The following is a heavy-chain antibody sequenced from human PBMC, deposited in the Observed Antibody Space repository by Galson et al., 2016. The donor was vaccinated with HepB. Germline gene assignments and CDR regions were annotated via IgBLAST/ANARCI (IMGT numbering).Heavy chain of an antibody. J-gene: IGHJ4*02. V-gene: IGHV3-21*01. D-gene: IGHD3-10*01. CDR1: GFTFSSDT. Sequence: SLRLSCAASGFTFSSDTMNWVRQAPGKRLEWVSSISSSSDYIHYGDSVKGRFTISRDNAKNSVYLQMNSLRVEDTAVYFCARGRDLGDYWGQGTLVTVSS. CDR2: ISSSSDYI. CDR3: ARGRDLGDY.